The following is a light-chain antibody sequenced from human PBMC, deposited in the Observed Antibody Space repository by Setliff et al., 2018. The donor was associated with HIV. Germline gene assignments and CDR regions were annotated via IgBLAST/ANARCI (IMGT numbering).Light chain of an antibody. J-gene: IGLJ1*01. V-gene: IGLV2-23*02. CDR3: CSYGGPSTFYV. CDR2: EVS. CDR1: SSNVGNYNL. Sequence: QSVLTQPASVSGSPGQSITISCTGTSSNVGNYNLVSWYQQHPGKVPKLLIYEVSKRPSGVSNRFSGSKSGNTASLTISGLQAADEADYYCCSYGGPSTFYVFGTGTKVTVL.